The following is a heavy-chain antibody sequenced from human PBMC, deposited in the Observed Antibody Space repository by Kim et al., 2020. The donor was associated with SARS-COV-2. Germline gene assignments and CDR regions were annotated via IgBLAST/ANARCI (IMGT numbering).Heavy chain of an antibody. D-gene: IGHD1-1*01. V-gene: IGHV3-21*01. J-gene: IGHJ3*02. CDR2: ISSSSSYI. CDR3: ARAWKFNAFDI. Sequence: GGSLRLSCAASGFTFSSYSMNWVRQAPGKGLEWVSSISSSSSYIYYADSVKGRFTISRDNAKNSLYLQMNSLRAEHTAVYYCARAWKFNAFDIWGQGTRVTVSS. CDR1: GFTFSSYS.